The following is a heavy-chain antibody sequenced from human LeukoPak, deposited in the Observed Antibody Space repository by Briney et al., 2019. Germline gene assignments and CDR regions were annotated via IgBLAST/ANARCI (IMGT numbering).Heavy chain of an antibody. D-gene: IGHD6-19*01. V-gene: IGHV5-51*01. J-gene: IGHJ5*02. CDR1: GYSFTNYW. CDR3: ARLDSSVLDP. Sequence: GESLQISCKGSGYSFTNYWIGWVRQMPGKGLEWMGIIYPGDSDTKYSPSFQGQVTTSADKSINTAYLQWSSLKASDTAMYCCARLDSSVLDPWGQGTLVTVSS. CDR2: IYPGDSDT.